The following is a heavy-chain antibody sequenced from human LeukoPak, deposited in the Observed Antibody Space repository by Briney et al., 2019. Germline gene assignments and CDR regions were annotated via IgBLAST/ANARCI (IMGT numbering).Heavy chain of an antibody. D-gene: IGHD5-12*01. CDR3: ARGITGYSGYDY. CDR2: FYRSDFT. CDR1: GFTVSSNY. Sequence: GGSLRLSCAASGFTVSSNYMSWVRQAPGKGLEWVSVFYRSDFTSHADSVKGRFGISRDNSKNMLYLQMNSLRAEDTAVYYCARGITGYSGYDYWGQGTLVTVSS. J-gene: IGHJ4*02. V-gene: IGHV3-66*01.